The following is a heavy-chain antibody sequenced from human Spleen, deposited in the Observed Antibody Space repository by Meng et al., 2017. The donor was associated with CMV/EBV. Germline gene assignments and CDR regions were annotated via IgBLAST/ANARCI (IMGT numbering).Heavy chain of an antibody. CDR1: GASVSSGSYH. D-gene: IGHD2-2*01. V-gene: IGHV4-61*03. CDR3: ARDGCSSTSCYYYYGMDV. J-gene: IGHJ6*02. CDR2: TIYGGST. Sequence: SETLSLTCTVSGASVSSGSYHWNWVRQPPGKGLEWIGQTIYGGSTNYNPSLRSRLTISVDTSKNHFSLNLNSVTAADTAVYYCARDGCSSTSCYYYYGMDVWGQGTTVTVSS.